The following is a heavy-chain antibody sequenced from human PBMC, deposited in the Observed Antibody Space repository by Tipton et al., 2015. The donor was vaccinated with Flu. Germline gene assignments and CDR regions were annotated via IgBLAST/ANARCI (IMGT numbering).Heavy chain of an antibody. D-gene: IGHD6-25*01. J-gene: IGHJ4*02. V-gene: IGHV4-39*07. Sequence: TLSLTCAVSGGSVSTNSYYWGWIRQPPGKGLEWIGSVYYSGTTYYNPSLNSRVTVSMDTSTNQFSLRLSSVTAADTAVYYCARSAGGHIPRTLQYWGQGMLVTVSS. CDR2: VYYSGTT. CDR1: GGSVSTNSYY. CDR3: ARSAGGHIPRTLQY.